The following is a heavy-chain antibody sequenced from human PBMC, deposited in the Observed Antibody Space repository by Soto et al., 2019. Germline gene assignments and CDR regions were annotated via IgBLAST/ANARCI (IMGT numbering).Heavy chain of an antibody. CDR3: AKDRIAGKFDY. Sequence: EVQVLDSGGGLVQPGGSLRLSCAASGFTFNNYAMNWVRQAPGKGLEWVATISATGGSTYYADSVKGRFTISRDNSKNTLYLQMNGVRVEDTAVYYCAKDRIAGKFDYWGQGTQVTVSS. CDR1: GFTFNNYA. CDR2: ISATGGST. V-gene: IGHV3-23*01. J-gene: IGHJ4*02.